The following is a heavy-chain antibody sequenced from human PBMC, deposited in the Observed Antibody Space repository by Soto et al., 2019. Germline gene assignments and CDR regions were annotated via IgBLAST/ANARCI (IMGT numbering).Heavy chain of an antibody. CDR1: ERTLSNAW. CDR2: IKSIAYGGTI. Sequence: GGSRRLSWAASERTLSNAWMTWVRQAPGKGPEWVGHIKSIAYGGTIEYAAPVNGRFIISRDDSKNTLSLQMNSLKAEDTGVYYCTTTTGYTAPSEYWGQGTLVTVPQ. CDR3: TTTTGYTAPSEY. J-gene: IGHJ4*02. D-gene: IGHD1-1*01. V-gene: IGHV3-15*01.